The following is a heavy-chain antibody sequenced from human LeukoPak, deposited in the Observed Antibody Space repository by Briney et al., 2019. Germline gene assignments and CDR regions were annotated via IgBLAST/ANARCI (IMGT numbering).Heavy chain of an antibody. CDR3: AELGITMIGGV. CDR1: GFTFSSYG. Sequence: GGSLRLSCAASGFTFSSYGMHWVRQAPGKGLEWVSAISGSGGSTYYADSVKGRFTISRDNSKNTLYLQMNSLRAGDTAVYYCAELGITMIGGVWGKGTTVTISS. CDR2: ISGSGGST. D-gene: IGHD3-10*02. J-gene: IGHJ6*04. V-gene: IGHV3-23*01.